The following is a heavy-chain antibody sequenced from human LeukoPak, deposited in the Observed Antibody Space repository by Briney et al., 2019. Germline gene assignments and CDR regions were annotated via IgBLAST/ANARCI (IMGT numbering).Heavy chain of an antibody. J-gene: IGHJ4*02. V-gene: IGHV3-53*01. CDR1: GFSISSHF. D-gene: IGHD4-17*01. CDR2: IYSGGST. Sequence: GGSLRLSCAASGFSISSHFMTWVRQAPGKGLEWVSVIYSGGSTYYADSVKGRFTISRDNSKNTLYLQMNSLRAEDTAVYYCARGTPDDYGDYGFDYWGQGTLVTVSS. CDR3: ARGTPDDYGDYGFDY.